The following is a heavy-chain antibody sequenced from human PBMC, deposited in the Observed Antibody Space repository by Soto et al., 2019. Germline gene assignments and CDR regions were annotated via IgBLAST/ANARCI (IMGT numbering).Heavy chain of an antibody. Sequence: QVTLKESGPVLVKPTETLTLTCTVSGFSLSNARMGVSWIRQPPGKALEWLAHIFSNDEKSYSTSLKSRLIISKDTSKSQVVLTMTNMDPVDTATYYCARIRYGDYSYYFDYWGQGTLVTVSS. CDR2: IFSNDEK. CDR3: ARIRYGDYSYYFDY. V-gene: IGHV2-26*01. D-gene: IGHD4-17*01. CDR1: GFSLSNARMG. J-gene: IGHJ4*02.